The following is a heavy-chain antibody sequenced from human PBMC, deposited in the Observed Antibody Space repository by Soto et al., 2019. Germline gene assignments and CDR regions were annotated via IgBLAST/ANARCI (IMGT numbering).Heavy chain of an antibody. D-gene: IGHD6-6*01. Sequence: PSETLSLTCSVYIGSFIGYYWSWIRQPPGKGLEWIGEISQSGNTNYSPSLKSRVSISIDTSKKQFSLNLASVSAADTAVYYCARAPKVSGSSQTRPDFWGQGTLVTVSS. CDR1: IGSFIGYY. V-gene: IGHV4-34*01. J-gene: IGHJ4*02. CDR2: ISQSGNT. CDR3: ARAPKVSGSSQTRPDF.